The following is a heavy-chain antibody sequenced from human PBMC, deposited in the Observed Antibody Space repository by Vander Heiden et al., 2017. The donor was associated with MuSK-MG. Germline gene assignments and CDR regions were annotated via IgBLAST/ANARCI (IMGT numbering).Heavy chain of an antibody. D-gene: IGHD3-3*01. Sequence: QVTLRESAPVLVIHTETVALTCTVPGFSLSNARMGVSWIRQPPGKALEWLAHIFSNDEKSYSTSLKSRLTISKDTSKSQVVLTMTNMDPVDTATYYCARIGFWSGTNWFDPWGQGTLVTVSS. CDR1: GFSLSNARMG. V-gene: IGHV2-26*01. CDR2: IFSNDEK. CDR3: ARIGFWSGTNWFDP. J-gene: IGHJ5*02.